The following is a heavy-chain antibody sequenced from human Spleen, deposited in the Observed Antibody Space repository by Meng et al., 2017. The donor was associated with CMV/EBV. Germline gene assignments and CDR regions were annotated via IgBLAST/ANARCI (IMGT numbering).Heavy chain of an antibody. J-gene: IGHJ5*02. V-gene: IGHV3-30*02. D-gene: IGHD2-2*01. CDR3: AKGSNLGYCSSTSCYGNWFDP. CDR2: IRYDGSHK. CDR1: SYG. Sequence: SYGMHWVRQAPGKGLEWVAFIRYDGSHKYYADSVKGRFTISRDNSKNTLYLQMNSLRAEDTAVYYCAKGSNLGYCSSTSCYGNWFDPWGQGTLVTVSS.